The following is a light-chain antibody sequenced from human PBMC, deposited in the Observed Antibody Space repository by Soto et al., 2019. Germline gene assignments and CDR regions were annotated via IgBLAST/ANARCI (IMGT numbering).Light chain of an antibody. J-gene: IGKJ5*01. CDR2: GAS. V-gene: IGKV3-20*01. CDR3: QQYGSSPIT. CDR1: QSVSSSY. Sequence: EIVLTQSPGTLSLSPGERATLSCRASQSVSSSYLAWYQQKPGQAPRLLIYGASSRATGIPDRFSGSGSGKDFTLTISRLEPEEFSVYYCQQYGSSPITFGQGTRLEIK.